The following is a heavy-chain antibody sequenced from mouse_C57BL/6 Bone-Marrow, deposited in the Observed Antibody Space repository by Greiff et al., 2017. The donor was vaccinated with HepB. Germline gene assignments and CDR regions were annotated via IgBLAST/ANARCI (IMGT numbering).Heavy chain of an antibody. CDR1: GFTFTDYY. Sequence: EVHLVESGGGLVQPGGSLSLSCAASGFTFTDYYMSWVRQPPGKALEWLGFIRNKANGYTTEYSASVKGRFTISRDNSQSLLYLQMNALRAEDSATYYCARRGYSKWAMDYWGQGTSVTVSS. CDR2: IRNKANGYTT. CDR3: ARRGYSKWAMDY. D-gene: IGHD2-5*01. V-gene: IGHV7-3*01. J-gene: IGHJ4*01.